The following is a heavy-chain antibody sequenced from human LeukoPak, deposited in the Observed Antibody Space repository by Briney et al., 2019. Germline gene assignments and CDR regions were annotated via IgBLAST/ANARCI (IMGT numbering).Heavy chain of an antibody. CDR1: GFTFSSYG. V-gene: IGHV3-30*02. CDR3: AKDGYRTLVTPKYYYYMDV. CDR2: IRYDGSNK. Sequence: GGSLRLSCAASGFTFSSYGMHWVRQAPGKGLEWVAFIRYDGSNKYYADSVKGRFTISRDNSKNTLYLQMNSLRAEDTAVYYCAKDGYRTLVTPKYYYYMDVWGKGTTVTVSS. J-gene: IGHJ6*03. D-gene: IGHD4-23*01.